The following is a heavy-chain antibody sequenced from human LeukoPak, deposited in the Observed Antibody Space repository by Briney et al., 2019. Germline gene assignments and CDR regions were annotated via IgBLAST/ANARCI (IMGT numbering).Heavy chain of an antibody. CDR1: GVIVRSNY. J-gene: IGHJ6*03. D-gene: IGHD2-15*01. Sequence: GGSLRLSCVGSGVIVRSNYMTWVRQAPGKGLEWVSILYHGGSTYYADSVKGRFNISRDNSKSTLYLQMNSLRAEDTAVYYCATGCQYYDYYYMDVWGKGTTVTISS. V-gene: IGHV3-53*01. CDR2: LYHGGST. CDR3: ATGCQYYDYYYMDV.